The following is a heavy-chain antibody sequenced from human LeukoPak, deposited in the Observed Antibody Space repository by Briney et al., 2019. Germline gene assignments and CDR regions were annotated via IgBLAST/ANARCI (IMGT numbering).Heavy chain of an antibody. D-gene: IGHD3-22*01. V-gene: IGHV3-74*01. Sequence: GGSLRLSCAASGFTFSSYWMHWVRQAPGKGLVWVSRINSDGSSTSYADSVKGRFTISRDNAKNTLYLQMNSLRAEDTAVYYCARDSYYYDSSGYYDYYYMDVWGKGTTVTVSS. CDR2: INSDGSST. CDR3: ARDSYYYDSSGYYDYYYMDV. CDR1: GFTFSSYW. J-gene: IGHJ6*03.